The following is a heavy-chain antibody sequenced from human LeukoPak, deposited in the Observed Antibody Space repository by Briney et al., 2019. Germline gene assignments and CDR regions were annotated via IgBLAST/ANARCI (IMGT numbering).Heavy chain of an antibody. CDR1: GFTFDDYG. Sequence: GGSLRLSCAASGFTFDDYGMSWVRQAPGKGLEWVSGINWNGGSTAYADSVKGRFTISRDNAKNSLYLQMNSLRSEDTALYYCARGRFLEWLPVPDYWGQGTLVTVPS. V-gene: IGHV3-20*04. CDR3: ARGRFLEWLPVPDY. J-gene: IGHJ4*02. CDR2: INWNGGST. D-gene: IGHD3-3*01.